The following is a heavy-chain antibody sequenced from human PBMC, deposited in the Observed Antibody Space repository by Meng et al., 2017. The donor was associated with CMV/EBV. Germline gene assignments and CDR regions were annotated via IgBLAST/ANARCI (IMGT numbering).Heavy chain of an antibody. CDR1: GYSITSYW. Sequence: CKGSGYSITSYWISWVRQMHGKGLEWMGRIDPSDSYTNYSTSFQGHVTISTDKSISTAYLQWSSLKASDTAMYYCARAIVPAVSWFDPWGQGTLVTVSS. J-gene: IGHJ5*02. CDR3: ARAIVPAVSWFDP. CDR2: IDPSDSYT. D-gene: IGHD2-2*01. V-gene: IGHV5-10-1*01.